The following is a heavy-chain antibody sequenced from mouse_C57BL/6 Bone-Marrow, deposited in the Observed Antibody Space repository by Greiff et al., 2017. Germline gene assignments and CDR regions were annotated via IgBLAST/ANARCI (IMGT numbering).Heavy chain of an antibody. J-gene: IGHJ3*01. Sequence: EVKLMESGGGLVKPGGSLKLSCAASGFTFSSYAMSWVRQTPGKRLEWVATISAGGSYTYYPDNVKGRFTISRDKAKNNLYLQMSHLKSEDTAMYYCARGGGTAQATFAYWGQGTLVTVSA. D-gene: IGHD3-2*02. V-gene: IGHV5-4*03. CDR3: ARGGGTAQATFAY. CDR2: ISAGGSYT. CDR1: GFTFSSYA.